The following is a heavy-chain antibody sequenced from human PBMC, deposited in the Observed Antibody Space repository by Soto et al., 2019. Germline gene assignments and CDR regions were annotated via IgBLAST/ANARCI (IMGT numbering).Heavy chain of an antibody. CDR3: ARKGSNWYVDY. Sequence: HGEPLKISCKISGYSFTTYFIIWVRQMPGKGLEWMGRIDPEDSYIEYSPSFQGHVTLSADKSISTAYLQWSNLTPSDTAIYYCARKGSNWYVDYCGKGTLVNAPQ. CDR1: GYSFTTYF. J-gene: IGHJ4*02. CDR2: IDPEDSYI. V-gene: IGHV5-10-1*01. D-gene: IGHD6-13*01.